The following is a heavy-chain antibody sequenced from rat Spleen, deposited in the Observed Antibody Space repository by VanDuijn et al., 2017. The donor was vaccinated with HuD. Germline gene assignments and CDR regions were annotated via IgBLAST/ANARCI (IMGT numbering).Heavy chain of an antibody. V-gene: IGHV4-2*01. D-gene: IGHD1-11*01. CDR1: GFNFNDYW. J-gene: IGHJ4*01. Sequence: EVKLVESGGGLVQPGRSLKLSCAASGFNFNDYWMGWVRQAPGKGLEWIGEINKDGSTMNYAPSLKDKFTISRDDAQNTLYLQMSILGSEDTAIYYCAKDRDGGYVMDAWGQGASVTVSS. CDR3: AKDRDGGYVMDA. CDR2: INKDGSTM.